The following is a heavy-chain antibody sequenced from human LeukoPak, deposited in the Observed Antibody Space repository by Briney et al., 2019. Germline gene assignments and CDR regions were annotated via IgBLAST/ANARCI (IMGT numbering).Heavy chain of an antibody. V-gene: IGHV4-4*07. CDR3: ARGSIAARRAAAFDY. CDR1: GGSISSYY. D-gene: IGHD6-6*01. CDR2: VYTSGST. J-gene: IGHJ4*02. Sequence: PSETLSLTCTVSGGSISSYYWSWIRQPAGKRLEWIGRVYTSGSTNYNPSLKSRVTISVDTSKNQFSLKLSSVTAADTAVYYCARGSIAARRAAAFDYWGQGTLVTVSS.